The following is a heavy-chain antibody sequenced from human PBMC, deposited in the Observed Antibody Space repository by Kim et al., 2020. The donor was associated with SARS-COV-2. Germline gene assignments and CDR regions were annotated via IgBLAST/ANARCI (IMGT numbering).Heavy chain of an antibody. V-gene: IGHV3-33*01. Sequence: KYADSVKGRFTISRDDSKSTLYLQMNSLRADDTALYYCARDPATITSYFDYWGQGTLVTVSS. CDR3: ARDPATITSYFDY. J-gene: IGHJ4*02.